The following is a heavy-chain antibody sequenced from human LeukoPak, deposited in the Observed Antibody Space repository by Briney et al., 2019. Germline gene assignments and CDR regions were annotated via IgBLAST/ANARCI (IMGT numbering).Heavy chain of an antibody. D-gene: IGHD3/OR15-3a*01. J-gene: IGHJ4*02. V-gene: IGHV3-21*01. CDR1: GFTFSSYS. CDR3: ARDRGGLVYDY. Sequence: GGSLRLSCAASGFTFSSYSMNWVSQAPGKGLEWVSSISNSRSYIYYADSLQGRFAISRDDAKNSLYLQMNSLRVEDTAVYYCARDRGGLVYDYWGQGTLVTVSS. CDR2: ISNSRSYI.